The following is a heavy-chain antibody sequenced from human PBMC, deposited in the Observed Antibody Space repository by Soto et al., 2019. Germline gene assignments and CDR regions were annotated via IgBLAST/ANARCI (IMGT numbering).Heavy chain of an antibody. CDR3: ASAVTTPVYRYYGMDI. V-gene: IGHV4-61*08. J-gene: IGHJ6*02. Sequence: SETLSLTCSVSGASVTSGAYYWNWIRQPPGKGLEWIGYFSYRGTSNYNPSLKSRVSISVDTSKNQFSLGLNSVTAADTAIYFCASAVTTPVYRYYGMDIWGQGTTVTVSS. D-gene: IGHD4-17*01. CDR2: FSYRGTS. CDR1: GASVTSGAYY.